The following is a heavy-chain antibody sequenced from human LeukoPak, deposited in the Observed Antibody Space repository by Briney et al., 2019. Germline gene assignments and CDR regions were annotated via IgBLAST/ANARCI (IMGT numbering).Heavy chain of an antibody. CDR3: ARGGPRKAARPSFDY. CDR2: IYHSGST. D-gene: IGHD1-14*01. J-gene: IGHJ4*02. V-gene: IGHV4-30-2*01. Sequence: PSQTLSLTCAVSGGSISSGGYSWSWVRQPPGKGLEWIGYIYHSGSTYYNPSLKSGVTISVYTSKNQFSLKLSSVTAADTAVYYCARGGPRKAARPSFDYWGQATLVTVSS. CDR1: GGSISSGGYS.